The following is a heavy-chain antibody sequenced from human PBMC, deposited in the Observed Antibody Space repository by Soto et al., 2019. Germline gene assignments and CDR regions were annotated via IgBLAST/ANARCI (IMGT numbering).Heavy chain of an antibody. CDR1: GGTFSSYA. J-gene: IGHJ3*02. CDR2: IIPIFGTA. CDR3: ARGVYYYDSSGSGFFDI. Sequence: QVQLVQSGAEVKKPGSSVKVSCKASGGTFSSYAISWVRQAPGQGLEWMGGIIPIFGTANYAQKFQGRVTITADKSTSTAYMELSSLRAEDTAVYYCARGVYYYDSSGSGFFDIWGQGTMVTVSS. V-gene: IGHV1-69*06. D-gene: IGHD3-22*01.